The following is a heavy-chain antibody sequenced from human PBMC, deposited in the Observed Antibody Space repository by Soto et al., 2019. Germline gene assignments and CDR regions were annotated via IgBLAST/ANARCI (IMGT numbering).Heavy chain of an antibody. Sequence: QVQLVQSGAEVKKPGASVKVSRTTYGYTFSDYFLHWVRQAPGQGPEWMGFINPKRGGTEYAQKFQGRVTMTRDTSSSTVYMDLSGLTSDDTAIYYCARDSGIPGRYWYFGLWGRGTLVTVSS. CDR1: GYTFSDYF. J-gene: IGHJ2*01. CDR2: INPKRGGT. D-gene: IGHD2-21*01. V-gene: IGHV1-2*02. CDR3: ARDSGIPGRYWYFGL.